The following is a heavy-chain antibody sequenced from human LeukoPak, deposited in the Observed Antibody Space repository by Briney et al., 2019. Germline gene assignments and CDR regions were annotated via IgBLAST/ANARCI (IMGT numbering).Heavy chain of an antibody. Sequence: GGSLRLSCAASGFTFSSYWMSWVRQAPGKGLEWVANIKQDGSEKYYVDSVEGRFTISRDNAKNSLYLQMNSLRAEDTAVYYCARDYCSSTSCYYYYGMDVWGQGTTVTVSS. D-gene: IGHD2-2*01. V-gene: IGHV3-7*01. CDR3: ARDYCSSTSCYYYYGMDV. CDR1: GFTFSSYW. J-gene: IGHJ6*02. CDR2: IKQDGSEK.